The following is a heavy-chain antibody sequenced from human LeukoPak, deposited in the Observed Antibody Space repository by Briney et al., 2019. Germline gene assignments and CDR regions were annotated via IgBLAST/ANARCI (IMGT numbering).Heavy chain of an antibody. D-gene: IGHD6-19*01. CDR1: GFTFSSYD. J-gene: IGHJ4*02. V-gene: IGHV3-53*01. CDR2: IYSGGGT. Sequence: GGSLRLSCAASGFTFSSYDMSWVRQAPGKGLEWVSVIYSGGGTYYADSVKGRFTISRDNSKNTLYLQMNSLRAEDTAVYYCARDMAGPPLFYYWGQGTLVTVS. CDR3: ARDMAGPPLFYY.